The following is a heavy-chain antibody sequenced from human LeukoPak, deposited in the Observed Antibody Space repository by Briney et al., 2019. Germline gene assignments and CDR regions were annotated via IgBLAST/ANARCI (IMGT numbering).Heavy chain of an antibody. J-gene: IGHJ4*02. Sequence: GGSLRLSCAASGFRFSGHYMSWSRQAPGKGLEWISYITNSGDFVNYADSVKGRFTISRDNAKNSLYLQMNSLRAEDTAVYYCAREARATPDSWGQGTVVTVSS. CDR1: GFRFSGHY. D-gene: IGHD1-26*01. CDR2: ITNSGDFV. CDR3: AREARATPDS. V-gene: IGHV3-11*01.